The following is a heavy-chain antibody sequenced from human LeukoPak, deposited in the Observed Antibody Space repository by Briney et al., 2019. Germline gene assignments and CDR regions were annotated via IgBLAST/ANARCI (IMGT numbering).Heavy chain of an antibody. J-gene: IGHJ3*02. CDR3: ARDNLYYYDDTGALDDFDI. V-gene: IGHV3-23*01. Sequence: GGSLRLSCKASGLTFTTYAMRWVRQAPSKGLEWVATISGSSGGSIYYADSVMGRFTISRDNSKNTLYLQMNSLRVEDTAVYFCARDNLYYYDDTGALDDFDIWGQGTTVTVAS. CDR2: ISGSSGGSI. CDR1: GLTFTTYA. D-gene: IGHD3-22*01.